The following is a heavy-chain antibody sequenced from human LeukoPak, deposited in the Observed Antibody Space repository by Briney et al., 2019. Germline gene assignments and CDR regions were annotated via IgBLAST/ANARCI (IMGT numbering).Heavy chain of an antibody. CDR2: ISSSGSSI. CDR1: GFTFSDYY. Sequence: GGSLRLSCAASGFTFSDYYMSWIRQAPGKGLEGVSYISSSGSSIYYADSVKGRFTISRDNAMTSLYLRMNSLRAEDTAVYYCARDGPDDSSGYYSTEGAFDIWGQGTMVTVSS. D-gene: IGHD3-22*01. J-gene: IGHJ3*02. CDR3: ARDGPDDSSGYYSTEGAFDI. V-gene: IGHV3-11*04.